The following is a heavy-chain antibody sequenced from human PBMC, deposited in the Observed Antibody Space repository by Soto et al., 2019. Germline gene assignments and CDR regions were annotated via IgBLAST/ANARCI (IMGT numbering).Heavy chain of an antibody. V-gene: IGHV4-30-4*01. D-gene: IGHD3-3*01. CDR2: IYYSGST. Sequence: LSLTCTVSGGSISSGDYYWSWIRQPPGKGLEWIGYIYYSGSTYYNPSLKSRVTISVDTSKNQFSLKLSSVTAADTAVYYCASSITIFGVVITRFDYWGQGTLVTVPS. CDR3: ASSITIFGVVITRFDY. J-gene: IGHJ4*02. CDR1: GGSISSGDYY.